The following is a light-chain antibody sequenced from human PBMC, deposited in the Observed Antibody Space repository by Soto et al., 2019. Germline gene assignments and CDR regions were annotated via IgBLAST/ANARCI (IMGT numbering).Light chain of an antibody. Sequence: QSVLTQPASVSVSPRQSISISCTGASSDVGVHTYVSWYQQHPGKAPKLIIYEVNNRPSGVSHRFYGSKSGNTASLTISGLQDEDEADYYRSPYPSSTTRYVCGPGTTLTV. CDR1: SSDVGVHTY. CDR2: EVN. CDR3: SPYPSSTTRYV. V-gene: IGLV2-14*01. J-gene: IGLJ1*01.